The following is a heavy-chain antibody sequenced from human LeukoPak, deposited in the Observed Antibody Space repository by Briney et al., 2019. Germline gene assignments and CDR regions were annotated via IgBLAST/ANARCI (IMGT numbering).Heavy chain of an antibody. Sequence: SVKVSCKASGGTFSSYAISWARQAPGQGLEWMGGIIPIFGTANYAQKFQGRVTITADESTSTAYMELSSLRSEDTAVYYCARGYSSSWSFDYWGQGTLVTVSS. J-gene: IGHJ4*02. D-gene: IGHD6-13*01. CDR2: IIPIFGTA. CDR1: GGTFSSYA. V-gene: IGHV1-69*13. CDR3: ARGYSSSWSFDY.